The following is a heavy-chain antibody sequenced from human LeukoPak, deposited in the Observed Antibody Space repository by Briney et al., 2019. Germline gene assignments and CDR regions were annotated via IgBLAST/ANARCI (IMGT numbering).Heavy chain of an antibody. Sequence: PSETLSLTCSVSGGSIAVNHYYWGWIRQPPGKGLEWIGSGLYTGNTYSNPSLRSRVTISVDTSKNEFSLKMNSVAAADTAVYYCAREHRSSKYFDSWGQGALMIVSS. CDR3: AREHRSSKYFDS. D-gene: IGHD6-6*01. J-gene: IGHJ4*02. V-gene: IGHV4-39*02. CDR2: GLYTGNT. CDR1: GGSIAVNHYY.